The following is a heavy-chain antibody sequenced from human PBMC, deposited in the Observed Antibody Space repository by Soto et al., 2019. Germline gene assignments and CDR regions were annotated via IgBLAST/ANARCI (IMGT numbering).Heavy chain of an antibody. J-gene: IGHJ4*02. D-gene: IGHD2-21*01. V-gene: IGHV4-30-4*01. Sequence: VQLQESGPGLVKPSQTLSLTCTVSGGSISDGAYYWSWIRQPPGKGLEWIGHIYDSGNTYNNPSLKSRLTISVDTSKIHFSLNLNSVTAADTAVYYCASGLSGDKVDQWGQGTLVTVSS. CDR1: GGSISDGAYY. CDR3: ASGLSGDKVDQ. CDR2: IYDSGNT.